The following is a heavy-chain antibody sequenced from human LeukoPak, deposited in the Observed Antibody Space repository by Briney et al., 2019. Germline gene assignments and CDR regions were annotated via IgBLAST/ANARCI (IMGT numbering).Heavy chain of an antibody. CDR2: ISYDGSNK. CDR3: ARDLSSGWTEGYFDY. CDR1: GFTFSSYA. D-gene: IGHD6-19*01. Sequence: GRSLRLSCAASGFTFSSYAMHWVRQAPGKGLEWVAVISYDGSNKYYADSVKGRFTISRDNSKNTLYLQMNSLRAEDTAVYYCARDLSSGWTEGYFDYWGQRTLVTVSS. V-gene: IGHV3-30-3*01. J-gene: IGHJ4*02.